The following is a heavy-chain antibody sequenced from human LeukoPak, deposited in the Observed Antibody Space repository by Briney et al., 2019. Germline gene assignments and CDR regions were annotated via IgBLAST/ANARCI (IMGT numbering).Heavy chain of an antibody. Sequence: ASVKVSCKVSGYTLTELSMHWVRQAPGKGLEWMGGFDPEDGETIYAQKFQGGVTMTEDTSTDTAYMELSSLRSEDTAVYYCATSPVGSNIVVVPAAIGSYWGQGTLVTVSS. CDR2: FDPEDGET. D-gene: IGHD2-2*02. CDR1: GYTLTELS. CDR3: ATSPVGSNIVVVPAAIGSY. J-gene: IGHJ4*02. V-gene: IGHV1-24*01.